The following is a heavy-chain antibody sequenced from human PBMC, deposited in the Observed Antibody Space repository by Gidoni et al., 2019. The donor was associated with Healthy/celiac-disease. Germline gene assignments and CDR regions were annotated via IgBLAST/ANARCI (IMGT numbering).Heavy chain of an antibody. D-gene: IGHD6-19*01. CDR2: IKQDGSEK. CDR3: AGPRTGYSSGWYPY. V-gene: IGHV3-7*01. Sequence: EVQLVESGGGLVQPVGSLRLSCAASGFSFRSYWMSWVRQAPGKGLEWVANIKQDGSEKYYVDSVKGRFTISRDNAKNSLYLQMNSLRAEDTAVYYCAGPRTGYSSGWYPYWGQGTLVTVSS. J-gene: IGHJ4*02. CDR1: GFSFRSYW.